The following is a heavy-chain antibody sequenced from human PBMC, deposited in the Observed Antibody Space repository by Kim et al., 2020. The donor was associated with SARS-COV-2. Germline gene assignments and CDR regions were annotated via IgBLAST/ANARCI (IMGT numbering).Heavy chain of an antibody. Sequence: SETLSLTCTVSGGSISSSSYYWGWIRQPPGKGLEWIGSIYYSGSTYYNPSLKSRVTISVDTSKNQFSLKLSSVTAADTAVYYCARAGMPAWDSSGYYYTDYYYGMDVWGPGTPVTVSS. CDR3: ARAGMPAWDSSGYYYTDYYYGMDV. V-gene: IGHV4-39*01. CDR2: IYYSGST. D-gene: IGHD3-22*01. CDR1: GGSISSSSYY. J-gene: IGHJ6*02.